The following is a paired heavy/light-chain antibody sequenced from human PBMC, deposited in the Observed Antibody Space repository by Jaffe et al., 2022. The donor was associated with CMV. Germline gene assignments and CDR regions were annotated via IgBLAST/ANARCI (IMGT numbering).Light chain of an antibody. V-gene: IGLV2-14*03. J-gene: IGLJ3*02. CDR2: NVS. CDR3: SSYTSSRTLV. CDR1: SRDVGRYDY. Sequence: QSALTQPASVSGSPGQSITISCTGTSRDVGRYDYVSWYQQHPGKAPKLIIYNVSNRPSGVSNRFSASKSGNAASLTISGLQAEDEGNYYCSSYTSSRTLVFGGGTKLTV.
Heavy chain of an antibody. CDR2: IYPGDSDT. V-gene: IGHV5-51*01. D-gene: IGHD6-13*01. CDR1: GYSFSTYW. Sequence: EVQLVQSGAEVKKPGESLRISCKGSGYSFSTYWLGWIRQMPGKGLEWIGIIYPGDSDTRYSPSFEGQVSISADTSIRTAYLQWSSLKASDTAMYYCARGVSWSSTSDYYDYWGQGTLVTVPS. J-gene: IGHJ4*02. CDR3: ARGVSWSSTSDYYDY.